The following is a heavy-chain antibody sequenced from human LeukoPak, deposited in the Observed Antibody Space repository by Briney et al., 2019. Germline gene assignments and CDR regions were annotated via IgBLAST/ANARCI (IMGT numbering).Heavy chain of an antibody. CDR2: IKQDGSEK. CDR3: ASSSGNYGNFA. J-gene: IGHJ5*02. CDR1: GFTFSTYS. Sequence: GGSLRLSCAASGFTFSTYSMSWVRQAPGKGLEWVANIKQDGSEKYYVDSVKGRFTISRDNAKNSLYLQMNSLRAEDTAVYFCASSSGNYGNFAWGQGTLVTVSS. V-gene: IGHV3-7*02. D-gene: IGHD3-22*01.